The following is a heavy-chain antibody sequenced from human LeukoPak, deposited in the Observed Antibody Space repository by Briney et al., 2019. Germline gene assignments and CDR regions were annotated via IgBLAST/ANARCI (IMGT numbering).Heavy chain of an antibody. CDR2: IKHDGSDT. J-gene: IGHJ4*02. D-gene: IGHD6-13*01. V-gene: IGHV3-7*05. Sequence: PGGSLRLSCAASGLTFSSYWMTWVRQAPGKGLEWVANIKHDGSDTNYVDSVKGRFTISRDNAKHSLYLQMNSLRAEDTAMYYCARRIAATGMKYFDYWGQGTLVTVSS. CDR3: ARRIAATGMKYFDY. CDR1: GLTFSSYW.